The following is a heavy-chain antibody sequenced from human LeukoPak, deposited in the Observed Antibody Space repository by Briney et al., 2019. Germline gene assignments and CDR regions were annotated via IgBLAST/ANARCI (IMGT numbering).Heavy chain of an antibody. CDR1: GGSISSSSYY. D-gene: IGHD6-13*01. Sequence: PTETLSLTCTVSGGSISSSSYYGGWIRQPPEKGLEWIGSIYSSGSSYYNPSLKSRVTISVDTSKNQFSLKLSSVTAADTAVYYCATNPKTRTYIAAAVLYYYYGMDVWGQGTTVTVSS. CDR2: IYSSGSS. CDR3: ATNPKTRTYIAAAVLYYYYGMDV. V-gene: IGHV4-39*01. J-gene: IGHJ6*02.